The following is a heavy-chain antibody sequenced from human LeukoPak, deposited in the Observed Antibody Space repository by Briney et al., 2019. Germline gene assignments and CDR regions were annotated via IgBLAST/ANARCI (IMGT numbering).Heavy chain of an antibody. D-gene: IGHD2-2*01. CDR3: AKDGAGSQSYCSSTSCYVDY. CDR2: ISNSGST. Sequence: GGTLRLSCAASGFTFSSHGMNWVRQAPGKGLEWVSAISNSGSTYYADSVKGRFTISRDNSKNTLYLQMNSLRAGDTAVYYCAKDGAGSQSYCSSTSCYVDYWGQGTLVTVSS. CDR1: GFTFSSHG. V-gene: IGHV3-23*01. J-gene: IGHJ4*02.